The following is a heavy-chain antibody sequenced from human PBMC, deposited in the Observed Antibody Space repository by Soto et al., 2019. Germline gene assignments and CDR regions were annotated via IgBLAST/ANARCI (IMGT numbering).Heavy chain of an antibody. CDR2: LSGSSSYM. Sequence: DVQLVDSGGGLVKHGGSLRLSCAVSGFTFSDYTMSWVRQAPGKGLAWVSPLSGSSSYMFYADSVKGRFSISRDNAKTSPQLQMNNLRGDDTALYVWARDVGVSTGVEVGIDDWGQGTLVTVTS. J-gene: IGHJ4*02. CDR1: GFTFSDYT. CDR3: ARDVGVSTGVEVGIDD. D-gene: IGHD2-8*02. V-gene: IGHV3-21*02.